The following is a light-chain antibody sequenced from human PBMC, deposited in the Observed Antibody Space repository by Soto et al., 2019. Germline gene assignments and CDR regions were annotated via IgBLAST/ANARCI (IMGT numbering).Light chain of an antibody. V-gene: IGKV3-20*01. CDR3: QQYGSSSLD. J-gene: IGKJ3*01. CDR1: QSISSTY. Sequence: EIVLTQSPGTLSVSPGERATLFCRARQSISSTYLAWYQKKPGQAPRLLLYGAFNRATGIPDRFSGSGSGTDFTLTISRLEPEDCAFFYCQQYGSSSLDFGPGTKVEIK. CDR2: GAF.